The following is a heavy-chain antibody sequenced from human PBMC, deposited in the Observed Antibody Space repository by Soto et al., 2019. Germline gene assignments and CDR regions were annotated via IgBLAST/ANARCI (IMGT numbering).Heavy chain of an antibody. V-gene: IGHV4-30-4*01. J-gene: IGHJ2*01. CDR2: IYYSGST. CDR3: ARAQGYFDL. Sequence: SETLSLICTVSGGSIIRGDYYWSWIRQPPGKGLEWIGYIYYSGSTYYNPSLKSRVTISVDTSKNQFSLKLSSVTAADTAVYYCARAQGYFDLWGRGTLVTSPQ. CDR1: GGSIIRGDYY.